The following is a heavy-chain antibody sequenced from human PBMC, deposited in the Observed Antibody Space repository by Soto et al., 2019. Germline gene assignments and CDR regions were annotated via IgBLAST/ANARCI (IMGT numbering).Heavy chain of an antibody. CDR2: IIPIFGTA. D-gene: IGHD6-19*01. CDR3: GRGDFSGGWFWAGFPY. V-gene: IGHV1-69*01. Sequence: QVQLVQSGAEVKKPGSSVKVSCKASGGTFSSYAISWVRQAPGQGLEWMGGIIPIFGTANYAQKFQGRVTITGDESTSPAYMELSSLGSGDGALFFWGRGDFSGGWFWAGFPYGGRGPL. J-gene: IGHJ2*01. CDR1: GGTFSSYA.